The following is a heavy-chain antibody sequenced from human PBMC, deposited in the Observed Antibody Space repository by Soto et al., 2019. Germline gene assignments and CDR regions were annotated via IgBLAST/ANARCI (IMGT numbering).Heavy chain of an antibody. CDR3: AREYSSGWDWFDP. J-gene: IGHJ5*02. CDR1: GGSFSGYY. D-gene: IGHD6-19*01. Sequence: QVQLQQWGAGLLKPSETLSLTCAVYGGSFSGYYWSWIRQPPGKGLEWIGEINHSGSTNYNPSLKSRVTISVDTSKNQFSLKLSSVTAADTAVYYCAREYSSGWDWFDPWGQGTLVTVSS. CDR2: INHSGST. V-gene: IGHV4-34*01.